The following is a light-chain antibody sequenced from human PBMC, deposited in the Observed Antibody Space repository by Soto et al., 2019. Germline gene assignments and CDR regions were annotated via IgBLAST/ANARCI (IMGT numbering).Light chain of an antibody. CDR3: QQYSTSRT. CDR2: KAS. V-gene: IGKV1-5*03. Sequence: ESQRTQSASTLSAAVGDRFTISCRASQSIDSWLAWYQQKPGTPPNLLIYKASNLQSGVPSRFSGSGSGTDFTLTIRRLQPDPFATYFCQQYSTSRTFGPGTKVDI. J-gene: IGKJ1*01. CDR1: QSIDSW.